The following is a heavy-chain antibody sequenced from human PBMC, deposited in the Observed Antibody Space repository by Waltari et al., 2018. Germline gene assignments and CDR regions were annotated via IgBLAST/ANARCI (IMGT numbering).Heavy chain of an antibody. J-gene: IGHJ1*01. V-gene: IGHV1-69-2*01. Sequence: EVQLVPSGAVVKKPGATVNISCKVSGYPFTDYSLHRLQQAPGKGLEWMGLDDPEDGETIDAEKVQGRGTITADTSTDTAYMERSSLGSEDTAVYYGATAERGDSGRDGPRGRHFQHWGQGTLVTVSS. CDR1: GYPFTDYS. CDR3: ATAERGDSGRDGPRGRHFQH. CDR2: DDPEDGET. D-gene: IGHD1-26*01.